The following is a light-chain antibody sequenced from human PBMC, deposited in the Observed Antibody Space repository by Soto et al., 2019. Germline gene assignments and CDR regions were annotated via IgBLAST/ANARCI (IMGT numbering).Light chain of an antibody. CDR2: GAS. J-gene: IGKJ4*01. V-gene: IGKV3-20*01. Sequence: EIVLTQSPGTLSLSPGERATLSCRASQSVSSSYLAWYQQKPGQAPRLLIYGASSRATGIPDRFSGSGSGTDFTLFISRLEPEDFAVYYCQQYGSSPPLTFGGGTKVDIK. CDR3: QQYGSSPPLT. CDR1: QSVSSSY.